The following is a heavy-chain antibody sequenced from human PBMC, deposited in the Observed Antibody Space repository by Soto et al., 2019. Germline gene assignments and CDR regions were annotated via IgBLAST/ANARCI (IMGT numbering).Heavy chain of an antibody. CDR3: ARDWVYCSSTSCSTPSCYGMDV. J-gene: IGHJ6*02. CDR2: IYPGDSDT. CDR1: GYSFTSYW. D-gene: IGHD2-2*01. Sequence: PGESLKICCKGSGYSFTSYWIGWVRQMPGKGLEWMGIIYPGDSDTRYSPSFQGQVTISADKSISTAYLQWSSLKASDTAMYYCARDWVYCSSTSCSTPSCYGMDVWGQGTTVTVSS. V-gene: IGHV5-51*01.